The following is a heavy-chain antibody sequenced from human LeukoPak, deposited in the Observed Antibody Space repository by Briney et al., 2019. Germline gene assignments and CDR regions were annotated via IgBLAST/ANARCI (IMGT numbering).Heavy chain of an antibody. CDR2: ISTYNGNR. J-gene: IGHJ4*02. CDR1: GYPFTNYR. CDR3: ARESGGLDY. Sequence: GASVKVSCKASGYPFTNYRITWVRQAPGQGLEWMGWISTYNGNRNYAQKLKGRVTMTTDTSTSTAYMELRSLRSDDTAVYYCARESGGLDYWGQGTLVTVSS. D-gene: IGHD2-15*01. V-gene: IGHV1-18*01.